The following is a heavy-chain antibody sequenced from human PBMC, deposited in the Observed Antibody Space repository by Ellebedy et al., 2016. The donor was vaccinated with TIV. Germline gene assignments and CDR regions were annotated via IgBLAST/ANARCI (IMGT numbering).Heavy chain of an antibody. CDR3: ARGLGYCSSTSCSGVNWFNP. CDR2: ISSSSSYI. V-gene: IGHV3-21*04. J-gene: IGHJ5*02. CDR1: GFTFSSYS. Sequence: GGSLRLXCAASGFTFSSYSMNWVRQAPGKGLEWVSSISSSSSYIYYADSVKGRFTISRDNAKNSLYLQMNSLRSEDTAVYYCARGLGYCSSTSCSGVNWFNPWGQGTLVTVSS. D-gene: IGHD2-2*01.